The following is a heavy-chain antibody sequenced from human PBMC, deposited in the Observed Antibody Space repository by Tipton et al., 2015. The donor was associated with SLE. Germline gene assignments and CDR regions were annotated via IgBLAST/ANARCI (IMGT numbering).Heavy chain of an antibody. CDR3: ARSVVATTDFYN. Sequence: SGAEVKVSCKASGYTFASSGISWVRQAPGQGLEWMGWISPYSGVTNYAENLQGRVTMTTDTSTSTVYMELRSLTSDDTAMYYCARSVVATTDFYNWGQGTLVTVSS. J-gene: IGHJ4*02. CDR2: ISPYSGVT. D-gene: IGHD5-12*01. V-gene: IGHV1-18*04. CDR1: GYTFASSG.